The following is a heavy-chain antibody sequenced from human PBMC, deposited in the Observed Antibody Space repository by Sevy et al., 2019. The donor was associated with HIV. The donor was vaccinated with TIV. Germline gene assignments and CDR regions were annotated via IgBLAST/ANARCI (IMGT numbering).Heavy chain of an antibody. CDR2: IYWDDNK. D-gene: IGHD4-17*01. Sequence: SGPTLVNPTQTLTLTCTFSGFSLSTSGVGVGWIRQPPGKALEWLALIYWDDNKRYSPSLRSRLTITKHTSKNQVVLTMTNMDPVDTATYYCAHSLYGDYIGGYFDYWGQGTLVTVSS. V-gene: IGHV2-5*02. J-gene: IGHJ4*02. CDR1: GFSLSTSGVG. CDR3: AHSLYGDYIGGYFDY.